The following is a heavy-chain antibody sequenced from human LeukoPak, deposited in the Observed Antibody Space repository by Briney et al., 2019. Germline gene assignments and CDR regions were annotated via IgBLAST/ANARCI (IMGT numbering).Heavy chain of an antibody. Sequence: PGGSLRLSCAASGFTFDDYAMHSVRQAPGKGLECVSVISWNSGIIGYADSVKCRFTISRDNAKNSLYLQMNSLRAEDTALYYCAKGKYSDWLRRTFFDYWGQGTLVTVSS. CDR1: GFTFDDYA. D-gene: IGHD3-9*01. CDR3: AKGKYSDWLRRTFFDY. V-gene: IGHV3-9*01. J-gene: IGHJ4*02. CDR2: ISWNSGII.